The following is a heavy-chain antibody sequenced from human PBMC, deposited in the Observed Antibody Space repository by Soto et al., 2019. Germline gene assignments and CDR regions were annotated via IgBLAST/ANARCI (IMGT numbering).Heavy chain of an antibody. Sequence: GESLKISCKGSGYSFTSYGIGGVRQMPGKGLEWKGIIYPGDSETRYSPSFQGQVTISAEKSISTAYRQWSRLKASDTAMYYCARHTRDCTSTSCYLLDFDYWGQGALGTVSS. CDR1: GYSFTSYG. CDR3: ARHTRDCTSTSCYLLDFDY. D-gene: IGHD2-2*01. CDR2: IYPGDSET. V-gene: IGHV5-51*01. J-gene: IGHJ4*02.